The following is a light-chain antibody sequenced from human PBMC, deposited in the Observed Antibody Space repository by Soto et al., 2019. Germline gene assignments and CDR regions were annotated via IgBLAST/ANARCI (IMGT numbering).Light chain of an antibody. CDR1: QSLQHSNGYNY. Sequence: DIVMTQSPLSLPVTPGEPASISCRSSQSLQHSNGYNYLDRYLQKPGQSPQLLISLGSNRASGVPDRFSGSGSGTDFTLRISGVEAEDVGIYYCMQALQTPWTFGKGTKVESK. J-gene: IGKJ1*01. V-gene: IGKV2-28*01. CDR2: LGS. CDR3: MQALQTPWT.